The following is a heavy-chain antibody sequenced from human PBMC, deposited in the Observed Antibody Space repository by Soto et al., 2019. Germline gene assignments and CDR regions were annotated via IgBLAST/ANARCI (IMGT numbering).Heavy chain of an antibody. Sequence: ASVKVSCKASGYTFTSYAMHWVRQAPGQRLEWMGWINAGNGNTKYSQKFQGRVTITRDTSASTAYMELSSLRSEDTAVYYCARVGGCSSTSCPYYYYYYGMHVWGQGTTVTVSS. V-gene: IGHV1-3*01. J-gene: IGHJ6*02. D-gene: IGHD2-2*01. CDR1: GYTFTSYA. CDR2: INAGNGNT. CDR3: ARVGGCSSTSCPYYYYYYGMHV.